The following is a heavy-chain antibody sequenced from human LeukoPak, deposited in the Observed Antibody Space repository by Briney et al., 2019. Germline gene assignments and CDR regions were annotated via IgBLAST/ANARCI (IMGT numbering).Heavy chain of an antibody. Sequence: PGESLRLSCAASGFTFSSYAMSWVRQAPGKGLEWVSAISGSGGSTYYADSVKGRFTISRDNSKNTLYLQMNSLRAEDTAVYYCAKTRMPTLYYYDSSGYYHFDYWGQGTLVTVSS. J-gene: IGHJ4*02. CDR2: ISGSGGST. CDR3: AKTRMPTLYYYDSSGYYHFDY. CDR1: GFTFSSYA. D-gene: IGHD3-22*01. V-gene: IGHV3-23*01.